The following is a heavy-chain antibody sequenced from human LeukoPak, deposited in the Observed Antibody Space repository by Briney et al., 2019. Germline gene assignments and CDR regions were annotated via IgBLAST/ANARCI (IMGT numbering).Heavy chain of an antibody. D-gene: IGHD6-13*01. CDR3: ARDQLGGFDP. Sequence: PSETLSLTCTVSGGSISSSSYYWGWIRQPPGKGLEWIGRIYTSGSTNYNPSLKSRVTMSVDTSKNQFSLKLSSVTAADTAVYYCARDQLGGFDPWGQGTLVTVSS. J-gene: IGHJ5*02. CDR2: IYTSGST. V-gene: IGHV4-39*07. CDR1: GGSISSSSYY.